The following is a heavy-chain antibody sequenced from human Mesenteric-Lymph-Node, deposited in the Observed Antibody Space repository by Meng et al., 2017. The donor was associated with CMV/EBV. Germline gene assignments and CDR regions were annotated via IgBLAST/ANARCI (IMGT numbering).Heavy chain of an antibody. V-gene: IGHV3-66*04. CDR2: IYSGGST. J-gene: IGHJ4*02. CDR1: GFTVSSNY. CDR3: ARLQYCTNGVCYRMRNYYFDY. Sequence: GESLKISCAASGFTVSSNYMSWVRQAPGKGLEWVSVIYSGGSTYYADSVKGRFTISRDNAKNSLYLQMNSLRAEDTAVYYCARLQYCTNGVCYRMRNYYFDYWGQGTLVTVSS. D-gene: IGHD2-8*01.